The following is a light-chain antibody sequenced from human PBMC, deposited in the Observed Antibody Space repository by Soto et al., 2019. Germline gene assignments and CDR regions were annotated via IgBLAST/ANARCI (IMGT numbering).Light chain of an antibody. J-gene: IGLJ1*01. CDR3: SSYTSSSTLHV. CDR2: DVS. CDR1: SSDFGGYNY. V-gene: IGLV2-14*01. Sequence: SALTQPASVSGSPGQSITISCTGTSSDFGGYNYVSWYQQHPGKAPKLMIYDVSNRPSGVSNRFSGSKSGNTASLTISGLQAEDEADYYCSSYTSSSTLHVFGTGTKVTVL.